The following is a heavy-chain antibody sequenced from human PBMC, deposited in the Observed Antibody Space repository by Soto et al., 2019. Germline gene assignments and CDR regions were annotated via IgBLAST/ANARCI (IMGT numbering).Heavy chain of an antibody. J-gene: IGHJ5*02. Sequence: GGSLRLSCAASGFTFSSYAMSWVRQAPGKGLEWVSAISGSGGSTYYADSVKGRFTISRDNSKNTLYLQMNRLRAEDTAVYYCAKEGRDYDYIWGSYRPRYNWFDPWGQGT. CDR2: ISGSGGST. CDR3: AKEGRDYDYIWGSYRPRYNWFDP. V-gene: IGHV3-23*01. D-gene: IGHD3-16*02. CDR1: GFTFSSYA.